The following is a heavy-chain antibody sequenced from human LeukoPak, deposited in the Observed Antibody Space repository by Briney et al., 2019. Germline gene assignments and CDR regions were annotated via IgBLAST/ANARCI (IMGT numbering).Heavy chain of an antibody. CDR3: ARDSGYSGYSDY. CDR2: ISSSSSYT. Sequence: GGSQRLSCAASGFTFSDYYMSWIRQAPGKGLEWVSYISSSSSYTDYADSVKGRFTISRDNAKNSLNLQMNSLRAEGTAVYYCARDSGYSGYSDYWGQGTLVTVSS. CDR1: GFTFSDYY. V-gene: IGHV3-11*05. J-gene: IGHJ4*02. D-gene: IGHD5-12*01.